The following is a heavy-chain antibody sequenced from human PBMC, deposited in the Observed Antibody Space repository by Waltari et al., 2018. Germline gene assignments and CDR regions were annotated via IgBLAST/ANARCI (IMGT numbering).Heavy chain of an antibody. CDR3: AREDYGFWSGYDYYYMDV. CDR2: IYTSGST. CDR1: GGSISSYY. Sequence: QVQLQESGPGLVKPSETLSLTCTVSGGSISSYYWSWIRQPAGKGLEWIGRIYTSGSTNYNPSLKSRVTMSVDTSKNQFSLKLSSVTAADTAVYYCAREDYGFWSGYDYYYMDVWGKGTTVTVSS. J-gene: IGHJ6*03. D-gene: IGHD3-3*01. V-gene: IGHV4-4*07.